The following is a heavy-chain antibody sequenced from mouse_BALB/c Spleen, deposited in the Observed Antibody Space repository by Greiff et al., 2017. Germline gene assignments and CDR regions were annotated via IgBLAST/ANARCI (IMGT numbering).Heavy chain of an antibody. Sequence: VKLQQSGPELVKPGASVKISCKASGYAFSSSWMNWVKQRPGQGLEWIGRIYPGDGDTNYNGKFKGKATLTADKSSSTAYMQLSSLTSVDSAVYFCARDGLNNFDVWGAGTTVTVSS. J-gene: IGHJ1*01. CDR2: IYPGDGDT. D-gene: IGHD2-3*01. CDR3: ARDGLNNFDV. CDR1: GYAFSSSW. V-gene: IGHV1-82*01.